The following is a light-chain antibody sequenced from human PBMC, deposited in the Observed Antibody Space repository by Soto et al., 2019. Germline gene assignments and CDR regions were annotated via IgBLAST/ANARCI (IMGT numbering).Light chain of an antibody. J-gene: IGKJ1*01. V-gene: IGKV3-11*01. CDR1: QTVGRF. CDR3: HHYGTSWT. CDR2: DAS. Sequence: DIVLTQSPATLSLSPGDRVTLSCRASQTVGRFLSWYQHSPGQGPRLLVYDASNRATGVPARFSGSGSETDFTLTISRLEPEDFAVYYCHHYGTSWTFGQGTKVEI.